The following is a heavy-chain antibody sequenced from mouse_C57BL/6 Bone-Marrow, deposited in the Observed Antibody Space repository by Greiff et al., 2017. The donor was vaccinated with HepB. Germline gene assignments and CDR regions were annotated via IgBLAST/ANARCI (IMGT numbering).Heavy chain of an antibody. J-gene: IGHJ3*01. V-gene: IGHV5-4*01. CDR3: ARERYGFAY. D-gene: IGHD1-1*01. Sequence: EVMLVESGGGLVKPGGSLKLSCAASGFTFSSYAMSWVRQTPEKRLEWVATISDGGSYTYYPDNVKGRFTISRDNAKNNLYLQMSHLKSEDTAMYYCARERYGFAYWGQGTLVTVSA. CDR2: ISDGGSYT. CDR1: GFTFSSYA.